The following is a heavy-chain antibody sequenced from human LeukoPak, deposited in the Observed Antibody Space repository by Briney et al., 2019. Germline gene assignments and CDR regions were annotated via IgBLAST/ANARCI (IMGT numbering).Heavy chain of an antibody. J-gene: IGHJ4*02. CDR3: ARLKLYYFDY. D-gene: IGHD6-6*01. CDR1: GGSISSYY. Sequence: SETLSLTCTVSGGSISSYYWSWIRQPPGKGLEWIEYIYYSGSTNYNPSLKSRVTMSVDTSKKQFSLKLTSVTAADTAVYYCARLKLYYFDYWGQGTLVTVSS. CDR2: IYYSGST. V-gene: IGHV4-59*08.